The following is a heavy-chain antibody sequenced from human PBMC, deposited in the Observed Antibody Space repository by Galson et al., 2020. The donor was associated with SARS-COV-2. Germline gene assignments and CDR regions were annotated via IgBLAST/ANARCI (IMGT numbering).Heavy chain of an antibody. CDR3: AKTPRVDDYGDEFDY. J-gene: IGHJ4*02. CDR1: GFTFSSYA. D-gene: IGHD4-17*01. Sequence: GGSLRLSCAASGFTFSSYAMSWVRQAPEKGLEWVSAISGSGGSTYYADSVKGRFTISRDNSKNTLYLQMNSLRAEDTAVYYCAKTPRVDDYGDEFDYWGQGTLVTVSS. CDR2: ISGSGGST. V-gene: IGHV3-23*01.